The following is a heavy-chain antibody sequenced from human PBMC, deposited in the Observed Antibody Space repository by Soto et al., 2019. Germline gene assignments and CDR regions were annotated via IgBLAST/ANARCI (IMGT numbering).Heavy chain of an antibody. CDR1: GYTFPSYY. D-gene: IGHD3-22*01. J-gene: IGHJ4*02. V-gene: IGHV1-46*03. CDR3: ARAFDYYDSSGHLDY. Sequence: VKVSCKASGYTFPSYYIHWVRQAPGQGLEWMGIINPSGGSTSYAQKFQGRVTMTRDTSTSTVYMELSSLRSEDTAVYYCARAFDYYDSSGHLDYWGQGTLVTVSS. CDR2: INPSGGST.